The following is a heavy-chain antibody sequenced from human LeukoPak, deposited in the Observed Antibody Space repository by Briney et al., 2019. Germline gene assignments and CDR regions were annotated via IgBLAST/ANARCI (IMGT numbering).Heavy chain of an antibody. D-gene: IGHD1-7*01. CDR3: ARVGETGTTSVDY. CDR2: INPNSGGT. J-gene: IGHJ4*02. CDR1: GCTFTGYY. Sequence: SVKVSCKASGCTFTGYYMNWVQQAPGQGLEWMGRINPNSGGTDYAQKFQGRVTMTRDTSISTAYMELSRLRSDDTAVYYCARVGETGTTSVDYWGQGTLVTVSS. V-gene: IGHV1-2*06.